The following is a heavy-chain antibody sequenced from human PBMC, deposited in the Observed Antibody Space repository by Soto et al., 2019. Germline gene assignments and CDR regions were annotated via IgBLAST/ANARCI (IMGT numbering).Heavy chain of an antibody. V-gene: IGHV3-23*01. CDR3: AKHLKTLYYYGMDV. CDR2: ITGGGDSA. Sequence: LRLSCAASGFTFSSHAMSWVRQAPGKGLEWVSSITGGGDSAYYPDSVKGRFRISRDNSESTVYLQMDSLRAEDTAVYYCAKHLKTLYYYGMDVWGQGTTVTVSS. CDR1: GFTFSSHA. J-gene: IGHJ6*02. D-gene: IGHD3-16*01.